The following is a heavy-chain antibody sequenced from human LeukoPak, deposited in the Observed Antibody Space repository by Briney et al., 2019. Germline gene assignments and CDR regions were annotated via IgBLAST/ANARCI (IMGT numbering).Heavy chain of an antibody. Sequence: GGSLRLSCAASGFTFSSYSMNWVRQAPGKGLESVSSISSSSSYIYYADSVKGRFTISRDNAKNSLYLQMNSLRAEDTAVYYCARDPLGRDYFDYWGQGTLVTVSS. CDR3: ARDPLGRDYFDY. J-gene: IGHJ4*02. CDR1: GFTFSSYS. V-gene: IGHV3-21*01. CDR2: ISSSSSYI.